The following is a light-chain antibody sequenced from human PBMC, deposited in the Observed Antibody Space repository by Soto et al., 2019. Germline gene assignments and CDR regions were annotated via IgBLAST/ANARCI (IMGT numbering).Light chain of an antibody. CDR1: SSDVGNYNY. J-gene: IGLJ3*02. CDR3: CSYAGGYTWV. Sequence: QAVVTQPRSVSGSPGQSVTISCTGTSSDVGNYNYVSWYQQHPDKAPKLMIHDVSKRPSGVPDRFSGSKSGNTASLTISGLQAEDEADYYCCSYAGGYTWVFGGGTKLTVL. V-gene: IGLV2-11*01. CDR2: DVS.